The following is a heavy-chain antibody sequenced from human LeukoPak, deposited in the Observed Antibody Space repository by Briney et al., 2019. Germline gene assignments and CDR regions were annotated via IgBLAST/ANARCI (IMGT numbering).Heavy chain of an antibody. Sequence: GGSLRLSCAASGFTFSSYGMHWVRQAPGKGLEWVAVISYDGSNKYYADSVKGRFTISRDNSKNTLYLQMNSLRAEDTAVYYCAKDQVEVVVVAPPGYWGQGTLVTVSS. CDR2: ISYDGSNK. CDR1: GFTFSSYG. D-gene: IGHD2-15*01. CDR3: AKDQVEVVVVAPPGY. J-gene: IGHJ4*02. V-gene: IGHV3-30*18.